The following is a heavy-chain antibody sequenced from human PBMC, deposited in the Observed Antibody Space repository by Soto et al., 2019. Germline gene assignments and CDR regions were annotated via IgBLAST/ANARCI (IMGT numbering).Heavy chain of an antibody. CDR1: GGSISSYY. J-gene: IGHJ4*02. CDR2: IYYSGST. D-gene: IGHD2-15*01. Sequence: VQLQESGPGLVKPSETLYLTCTVSGGSISSYYWSWIRQPPGKGLGWIGYIYYSGSTHYNPSLKRRVTISVDTYKPHFSLKLSSLTAAETAVYYCASHCSGGSFYAEYFDYWCQGTLVTVSS. CDR3: ASHCSGGSFYAEYFDY. V-gene: IGHV4-59*08.